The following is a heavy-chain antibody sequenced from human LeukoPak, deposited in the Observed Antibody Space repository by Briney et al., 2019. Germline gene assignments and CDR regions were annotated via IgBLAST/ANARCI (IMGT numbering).Heavy chain of an antibody. D-gene: IGHD3-22*01. CDR2: IYYSGST. J-gene: IGHJ4*02. Sequence: PSETLSLTCTVSGGSISSYYWSWIRQPAGKGLEWIGSIYYSGSTYYNPSLKSRVTISVDTSKNQFSLKLSSVTAADTAVHYCARSSLDSSGYYGDAFDIWGQGTLVTVSS. CDR3: ARSSLDSSGYYGDAFDI. CDR1: GGSISSYY. V-gene: IGHV4-4*07.